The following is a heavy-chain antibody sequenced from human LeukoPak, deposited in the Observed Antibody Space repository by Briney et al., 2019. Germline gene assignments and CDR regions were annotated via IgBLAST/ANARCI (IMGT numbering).Heavy chain of an antibody. D-gene: IGHD2-15*01. J-gene: IGHJ6*03. Sequence: SETLSLTCSVSGGAITSHYWTWLRQSPVKGLEWIGELSNSGSTSYNPSLKSRVTISIDTSKNQFSLKLSSVTAADTAVYYCGRDALVGYFSYYYMDVWGKGTTVTVSS. CDR3: GRDALVGYFSYYYMDV. V-gene: IGHV4-59*11. CDR1: GGAITSHY. CDR2: LSNSGST.